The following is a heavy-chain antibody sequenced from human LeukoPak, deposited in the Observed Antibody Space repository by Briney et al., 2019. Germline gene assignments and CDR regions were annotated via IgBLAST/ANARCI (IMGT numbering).Heavy chain of an antibody. CDR3: ARSSWGSGHYYYYMDV. V-gene: IGHV4-39*01. D-gene: IGHD3-10*01. CDR2: IYYSGST. Sequence: SETLSLTCTVSGGSISSSSYYWGWIRQPPGKGLEWIGSIYYSGSTYYNPSLKSRVTISVDTSKNQFSLKLSSVTAADTAVYYCARSSWGSGHYYYYMDVWGKGTTVTISS. J-gene: IGHJ6*03. CDR1: GGSISSSSYY.